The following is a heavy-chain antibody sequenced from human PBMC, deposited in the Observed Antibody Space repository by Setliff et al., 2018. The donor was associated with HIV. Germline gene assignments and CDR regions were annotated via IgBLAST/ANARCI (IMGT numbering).Heavy chain of an antibody. CDR1: GGSISSNY. CDR3: ARGLWFGGSYWFDP. V-gene: IGHV4-59*01. CDR2: IYYTGTT. Sequence: PSETLSLTCTVSGVSGGSISSNYWNWIRQPPGKGLEWTGYIYYTGTTKNNPSLKSRVTMSIDTSKNQFSLKLSSVTAADTAAYYCARGLWFGGSYWFDPWGQGTLVTVSS. D-gene: IGHD3-10*01. J-gene: IGHJ5*02.